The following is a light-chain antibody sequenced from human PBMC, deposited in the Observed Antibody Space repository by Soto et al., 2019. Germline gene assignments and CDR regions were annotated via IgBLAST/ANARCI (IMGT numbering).Light chain of an antibody. V-gene: IGKV3D-15*01. J-gene: IGKJ1*01. CDR3: QQYNNWRRT. CDR2: GAS. CDR1: QSVSIY. Sequence: TQSQGTLSSSPGERATLSCRASQSVSIYLAWYQQKPGQAPRLLIYGASNRATGIPARFSGSGSGTEFTLTISSLQSEDFAVYYCQQYNNWRRTFGQGTKVDIK.